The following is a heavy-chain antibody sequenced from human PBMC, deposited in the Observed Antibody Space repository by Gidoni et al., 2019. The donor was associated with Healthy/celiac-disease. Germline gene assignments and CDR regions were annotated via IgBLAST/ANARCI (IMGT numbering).Heavy chain of an antibody. CDR2: ISGSGGST. CDR3: ATDHGSGSYYTDY. Sequence: EVQLVESGGGLVQPGGSLRLSCAASGFTFSSYAMSWVRQAPGKGLEWVSAISGSGGSTYYADTVKGRFTISRDNSKNTLYLQMNSLRAEDTAVYYCATDHGSGSYYTDYWGQGTLVTVSS. D-gene: IGHD3-10*01. V-gene: IGHV3-23*04. J-gene: IGHJ4*02. CDR1: GFTFSSYA.